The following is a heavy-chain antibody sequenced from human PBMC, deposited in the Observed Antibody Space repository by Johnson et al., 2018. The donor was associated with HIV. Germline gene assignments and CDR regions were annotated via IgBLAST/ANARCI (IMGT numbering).Heavy chain of an antibody. D-gene: IGHD3-10*01. Sequence: EVQVVESGGGLVQPGRSLRLSCAASGFTFDDYAMHWVRQAPGKGLEWVSAIGTAGDTYYPGSVKGRFTISRDNSKNTLYLQMNSLRAEDTAVYYCAKVQYYYGSGSNFDIWGQGTMVTVSS. V-gene: IGHV3-13*01. J-gene: IGHJ3*02. CDR2: IGTAGDT. CDR3: AKVQYYYGSGSNFDI. CDR1: GFTFDDYA.